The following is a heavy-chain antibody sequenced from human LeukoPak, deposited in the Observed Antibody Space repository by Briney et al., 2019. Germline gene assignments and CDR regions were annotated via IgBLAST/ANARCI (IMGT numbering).Heavy chain of an antibody. CDR2: ISYDGSNK. CDR1: GFTFNTYG. Sequence: GGSLRLSCAASGFTFNTYGMHWVRQAPGKGLEWVAVISYDGSNKYYADSVKGRFTISRDNSKNTLYLQMNSLRAEDTAVYYCTTTSGTYRFDPWGQGTLVTVSS. V-gene: IGHV3-30*03. CDR3: TTTSGTYRFDP. J-gene: IGHJ5*02. D-gene: IGHD1-26*01.